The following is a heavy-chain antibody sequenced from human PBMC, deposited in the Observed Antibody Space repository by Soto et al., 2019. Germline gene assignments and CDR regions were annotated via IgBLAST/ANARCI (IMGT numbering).Heavy chain of an antibody. CDR1: GYTFTGYF. CDR3: ARGGGTILAPLP. CDR2: INPNGGAT. J-gene: IGHJ5*02. D-gene: IGHD3-3*01. V-gene: IGHV1-2*02. Sequence: ASVKVSCKASGYTFTGYFIHWVRQAPGQGLEWMGYINPNGGATKYAPRFQGRVTMTSDTSIRTAYMDLSNPTSDDTAVYYCARGGGTILAPLPWRPGTLVTVSS.